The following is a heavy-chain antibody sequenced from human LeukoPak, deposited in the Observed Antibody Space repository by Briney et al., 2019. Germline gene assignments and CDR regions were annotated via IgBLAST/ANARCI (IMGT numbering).Heavy chain of an antibody. V-gene: IGHV4-59*08. D-gene: IGHD1-7*01. CDR2: IYYSGST. CDR3: ARSITGTTSFDY. CDR1: GGSISSYY. J-gene: IGHJ4*02. Sequence: PSETLSLTCTVSGGSISSYYWSWIRQPPGKGLEWIGYIYYSGSTNYNPSLRSRVTISVDTSKNQFSLKLSSVTAADTAVYYCARSITGTTSFDYWGQGTLVTVSS.